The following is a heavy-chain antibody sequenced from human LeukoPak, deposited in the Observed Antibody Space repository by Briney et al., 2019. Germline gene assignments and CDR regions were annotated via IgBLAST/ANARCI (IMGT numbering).Heavy chain of an antibody. Sequence: SDTLSLPCSVSVPSIRSYDGMWTRHPPGRALEWIGYISYSGSTNYNPSLKSRVTISVDTPKNQFSLKLSSVTAADTAVYYCARGYHDSSGYRSDIWGQGTMVTVSS. V-gene: IGHV4-59*13. CDR3: ARGYHDSSGYRSDI. CDR1: VPSIRSYD. CDR2: ISYSGST. D-gene: IGHD3-22*01. J-gene: IGHJ3*02.